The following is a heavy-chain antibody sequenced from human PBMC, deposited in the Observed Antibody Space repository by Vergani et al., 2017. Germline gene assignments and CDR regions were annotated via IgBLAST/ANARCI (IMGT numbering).Heavy chain of an antibody. CDR2: VYNSGST. J-gene: IGHJ4*02. Sequence: QVQLQESGPGLVRPSETLTLTCTVSGASIRNYHWSWIRQSAGKGLEWIGLVYNSGSTNYNSSLKSRVPVSAGTSRSQFSLNLTSVTAADTAVYFCARGPTSSRGYFDFWGQGLLVTVSS. D-gene: IGHD6-13*01. CDR3: ARGPTSSRGYFDF. CDR1: GASIRNYH. V-gene: IGHV4-4*07.